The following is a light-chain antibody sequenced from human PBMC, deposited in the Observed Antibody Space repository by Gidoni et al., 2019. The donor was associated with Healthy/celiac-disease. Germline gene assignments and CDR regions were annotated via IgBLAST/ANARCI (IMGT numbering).Light chain of an antibody. CDR1: KGISSY. CDR2: AAS. V-gene: IGKV1-9*01. Sequence: DIQLTQSPSFLSASVVDRVTITCRASKGISSYVAWYQQKPGKAPKLLSYAASTLQSGVPSRCSGSGSGTEFTLTISSLQPEDFATYYWQQLNSYPRSFGQGTKLEIK. CDR3: QQLNSYPRS. J-gene: IGKJ2*04.